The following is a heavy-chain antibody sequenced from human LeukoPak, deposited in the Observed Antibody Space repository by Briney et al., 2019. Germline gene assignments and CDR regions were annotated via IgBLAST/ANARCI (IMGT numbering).Heavy chain of an antibody. Sequence: GGSLRLSCAASGFSFRSYWMHWVRQAPGQGLVWVPRINIDGSTTTYADSVKGRFTISRDNAKNTLSLQMNSLRAEDTAVYYCVSDHTGHDDYWGQGTLVTVSS. CDR2: INIDGSTT. CDR1: GFSFRSYW. J-gene: IGHJ4*02. D-gene: IGHD1-1*01. CDR3: VSDHTGHDDY. V-gene: IGHV3-74*01.